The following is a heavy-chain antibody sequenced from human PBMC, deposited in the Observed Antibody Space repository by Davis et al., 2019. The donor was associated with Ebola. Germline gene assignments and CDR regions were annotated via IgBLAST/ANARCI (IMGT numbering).Heavy chain of an antibody. Sequence: PSETLSLTCTVSGGSISSGGYYWSWIRQHPGKGLEWIGYIYYSGSTYYNPSLKSRVTISVDTSKNQFSLKLSSVTAADTAVYYCARLGSGSLDFDYWGQGTLVTVSS. CDR2: IYYSGST. CDR3: ARLGSGSLDFDY. J-gene: IGHJ4*02. D-gene: IGHD1-26*01. V-gene: IGHV4-31*03. CDR1: GGSISSGGYY.